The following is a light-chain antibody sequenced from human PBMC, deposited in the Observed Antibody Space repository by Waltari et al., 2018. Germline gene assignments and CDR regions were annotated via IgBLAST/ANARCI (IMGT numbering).Light chain of an antibody. V-gene: IGLV1-44*01. J-gene: IGLJ3*02. CDR1: SSNIGGNT. CDR3: AAWDDSLNGWV. CDR2: NNK. Sequence: HSVLTQPPSASGTPGQRVTISCSGSSSNIGGNTVNWYQQLPGTAPKRLIHNNKQRPAGVPVRLSGATSSTAASRAISGLRAEDEAGYYCAAWDDSLNGWVFGGGTKVTVL.